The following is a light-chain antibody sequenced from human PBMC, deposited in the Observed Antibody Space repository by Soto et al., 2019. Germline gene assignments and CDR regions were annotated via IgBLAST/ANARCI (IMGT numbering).Light chain of an antibody. CDR1: QSLSNSF. V-gene: IGKV3-20*01. CDR2: DTS. Sequence: EIVLTQSPGTLSLSPGERATLSCRASQSLSNSFIAWYQQKPGQAPRLLIYDTSSRATGIPDRFSGSGSGTDFTLTISRLEPEDFAVFYCQQYGNSLFTFGPGTKVDIK. J-gene: IGKJ3*01. CDR3: QQYGNSLFT.